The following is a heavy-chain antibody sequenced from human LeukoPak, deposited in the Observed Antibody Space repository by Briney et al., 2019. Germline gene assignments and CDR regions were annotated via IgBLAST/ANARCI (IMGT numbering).Heavy chain of an antibody. CDR3: ARDNVARIAAAGTFEY. CDR1: GFTFSNYA. Sequence: GGSLRLSCAASGFTFSNYAIHGVRQAPGKGVEWGAVISYDGSNKDHADSVRGRVTISRDNSKNTLFLQMNSLRAEDTAVYYCARDNVARIAAAGTFEYWGQGALVTVSS. CDR2: ISYDGSNK. D-gene: IGHD6-13*01. V-gene: IGHV3-30*04. J-gene: IGHJ4*02.